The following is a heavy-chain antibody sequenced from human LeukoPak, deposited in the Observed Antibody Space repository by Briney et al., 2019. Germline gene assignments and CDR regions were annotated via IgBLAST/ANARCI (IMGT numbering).Heavy chain of an antibody. CDR2: INHSGST. J-gene: IGHJ4*02. CDR1: GESFSGYY. Sequence: PSETLSLTCAVYGESFSGYYWSWIRQPPGKGLEWIGEINHSGSTNYNPSLKSRVTMSVDTSKNQFSLKLSSVTAADTAVYYCARDYEYSSSSRPILFDYWGQGTLVTVSS. V-gene: IGHV4-34*01. D-gene: IGHD6-6*01. CDR3: ARDYEYSSSSRPILFDY.